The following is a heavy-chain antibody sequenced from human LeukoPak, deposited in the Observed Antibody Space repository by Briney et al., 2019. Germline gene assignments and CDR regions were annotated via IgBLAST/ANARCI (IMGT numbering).Heavy chain of an antibody. V-gene: IGHV3-30-3*01. Sequence: PGGSLRLSCAASGFTFSSYDMHWVRQAPGKGLEWVAVISYDGSNKYYADSVKGRFTISRDNSKNTLYLQMNSLRAEDTAVYYCARDISYYGSGSYDGLDWGQGTLVTVSS. D-gene: IGHD3-10*01. CDR3: ARDISYYGSGSYDGLD. CDR2: ISYDGSNK. CDR1: GFTFSSYD. J-gene: IGHJ4*02.